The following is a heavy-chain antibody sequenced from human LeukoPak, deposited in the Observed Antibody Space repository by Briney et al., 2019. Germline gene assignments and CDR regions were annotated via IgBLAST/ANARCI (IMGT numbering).Heavy chain of an antibody. V-gene: IGHV3-53*01. CDR3: ARGYYYYYMDV. CDR1: GFIVSSNY. J-gene: IGHJ6*03. CDR2: IYSGGST. Sequence: GGSLRLSCAASGFIVSSNYMNWVRQAPGKGLEWVSVIYSGGSTYYADSVKGRFIISRDNSKNTLYLQMNSLRGEDTAVCYCARGYYYYYMDVWGKGTTVTVSS.